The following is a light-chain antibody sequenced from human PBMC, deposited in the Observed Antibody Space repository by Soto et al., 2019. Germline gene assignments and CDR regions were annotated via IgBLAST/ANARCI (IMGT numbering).Light chain of an antibody. Sequence: QSALTQPASVSASPGQSVTISCAGTSSDVGGYNYVSWYQQRPGRAPKLMIYEVTYRPSGVSNRFSGSKSGNTASLTISGLQAEDEADYYCSSYTTRSTLVFGTGTKVTVL. CDR1: SSDVGGYNY. J-gene: IGLJ1*01. CDR3: SSYTTRSTLV. CDR2: EVT. V-gene: IGLV2-14*01.